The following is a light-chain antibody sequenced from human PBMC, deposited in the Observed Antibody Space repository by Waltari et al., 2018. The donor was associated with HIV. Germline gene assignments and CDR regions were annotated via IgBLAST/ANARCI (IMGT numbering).Light chain of an antibody. Sequence: ELTQPPSVPVSPGPTARITCPGDASPKPYTHWFQQKPEKGPRFLMKLNSDGRHSKGDGVPDRFSGSSSGAERYLIISSLQSEDAADYFCQTWRTGLQVFGGGTRLTVL. CDR2: LNSDGRH. J-gene: IGLJ3*02. CDR1: ASPKPY. V-gene: IGLV4-69*02. CDR3: QTWRTGLQV.